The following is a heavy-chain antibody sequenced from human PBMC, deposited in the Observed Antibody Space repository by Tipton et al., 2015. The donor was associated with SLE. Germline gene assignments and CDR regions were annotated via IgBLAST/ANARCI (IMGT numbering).Heavy chain of an antibody. CDR2: ISYTGST. CDR1: GGSLSSSYY. CDR3: ARGGGSYYDY. D-gene: IGHD1-26*01. Sequence: TLSLTCTVSGGSLSSSYYWGWIRQSPGKGLEWIGSISYTGSTYYNPSLKSRVTISVDMSKNQFSLKLTSVTAADTAVYYCARGGGSYYDYWGQGTLVTVSS. V-gene: IGHV4-39*07. J-gene: IGHJ4*02.